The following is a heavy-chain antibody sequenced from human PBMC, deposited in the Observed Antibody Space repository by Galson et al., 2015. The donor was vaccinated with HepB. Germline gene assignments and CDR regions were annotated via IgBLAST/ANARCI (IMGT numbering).Heavy chain of an antibody. CDR1: GGSISSYY. J-gene: IGHJ4*02. CDR2: IYTSGST. D-gene: IGHD3-22*01. CDR3: ARDRYGPDYYDSSGYLFDY. Sequence: LTCTVSGGSISSYYWSWIRQPAGKGLEWIGRIYTSGSTNYNPSLKSRVTMSVDTSKNQFSLKLSSVTAADTAVYYCARDRYGPDYYDSSGYLFDYWGQGTLVTVSS. V-gene: IGHV4-4*07.